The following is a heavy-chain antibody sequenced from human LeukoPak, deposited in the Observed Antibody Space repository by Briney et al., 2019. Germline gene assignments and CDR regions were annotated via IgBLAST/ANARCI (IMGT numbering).Heavy chain of an antibody. CDR3: ASASPYSSGWYWDWFDP. V-gene: IGHV3-74*01. CDR1: GFTFSSYW. J-gene: IGHJ5*02. Sequence: GGSLRLSCAASGFTFSSYWMHWVRPAPGKGLVWVSRINSDGSSTSYADSVKGRFTISRDNAKNTLYLQMNSHRAEDTAVYYCASASPYSSGWYWDWFDPWGQGTLVTVSS. CDR2: INSDGSST. D-gene: IGHD6-19*01.